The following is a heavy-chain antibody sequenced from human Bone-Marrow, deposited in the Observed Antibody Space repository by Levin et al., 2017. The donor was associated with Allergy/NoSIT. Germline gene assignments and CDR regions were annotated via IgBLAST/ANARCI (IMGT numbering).Heavy chain of an antibody. D-gene: IGHD2-15*01. Sequence: GESLKISCKASGYTFTSYYMHWVRQAPGQGLEWMGIINPSGGSPTYAQKFQGRVTMTRDTSTSTVYMELSSLRSEDTAVYYCAREFVVVVVATAHPRDSDAFDIWGQGTMVTVSS. CDR1: GYTFTSYY. J-gene: IGHJ3*02. V-gene: IGHV1-46*01. CDR2: INPSGGSP. CDR3: AREFVVVVVATAHPRDSDAFDI.